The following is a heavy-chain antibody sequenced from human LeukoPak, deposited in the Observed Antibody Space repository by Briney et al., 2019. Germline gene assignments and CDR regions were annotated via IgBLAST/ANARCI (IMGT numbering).Heavy chain of an antibody. CDR2: IFWHDEI. V-gene: IGHV2-5*01. CDR3: AHRQGGYFDY. D-gene: IGHD2-15*01. CDR1: GFSLSTTEEA. Sequence: SGPTLLKPTQTLTLTFTFFGFSLSTTEEAVGWIRQPPGKALEWLAVIFWHDEIHYSPSLKTRLTINKDTSRKQVVLTMTNVDPVDTATYYCAHRQGGYFDYWGQGALVTVSS. J-gene: IGHJ4*02.